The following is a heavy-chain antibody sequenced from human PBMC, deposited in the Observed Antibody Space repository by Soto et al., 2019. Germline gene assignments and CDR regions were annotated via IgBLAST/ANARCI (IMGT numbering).Heavy chain of an antibody. CDR3: AVYRAAETPFYYAKGV. CDR2: IVPIIGTG. J-gene: IGHJ6*04. CDR1: GGIFRSSFA. Sequence: QVQLVQSGAEVKKPGSSVTVSCKVSGGIFRSSFAISCVRQAPGQGLERMGGIVPIIGTGKSAEKCQVRVINFADESTSMAYLEAGGRGSEETAVYFCAVYRAAETPFYYAKGVWGVGSAVSVSS. D-gene: IGHD1-20*01. V-gene: IGHV1-69*01.